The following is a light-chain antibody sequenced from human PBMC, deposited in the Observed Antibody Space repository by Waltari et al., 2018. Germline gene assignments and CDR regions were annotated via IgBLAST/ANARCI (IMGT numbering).Light chain of an antibody. J-gene: IGLJ2*01. Sequence: QSVLTQPPSVSGDPGQRVTISCTGSSSNFGAGFDVHWYQQLPGTAPKLLIYGNSNRPSGVPDRFSGSKPGTSASLAITGLQAEDEADYYCQSYDNILSASIFGGGTKLTVL. CDR2: GNS. CDR3: QSYDNILSASI. CDR1: SSNFGAGFD. V-gene: IGLV1-40*01.